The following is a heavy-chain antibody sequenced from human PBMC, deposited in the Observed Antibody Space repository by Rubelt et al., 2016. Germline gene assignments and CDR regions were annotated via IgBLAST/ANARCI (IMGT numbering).Heavy chain of an antibody. CDR3: VRESTSLATYGMDV. CDR1: GFTFSSYA. J-gene: IGHJ6*02. Sequence: EVQLVESGGGLVQPGGSLRLSCAASGFTFSSYAMTWVRQAPGKGLVWVSRLNGDGSTTTYTDSVKGRFTISRDNAKNTLYLQMNSLRVEDTAMYYCVRESTSLATYGMDVWGQGTTVTVSS. CDR2: LNGDGSTT. D-gene: IGHD5-12*01. V-gene: IGHV3-74*01.